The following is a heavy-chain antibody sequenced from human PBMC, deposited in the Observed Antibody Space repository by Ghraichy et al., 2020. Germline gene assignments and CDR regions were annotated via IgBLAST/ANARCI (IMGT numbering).Heavy chain of an antibody. D-gene: IGHD7-27*01. J-gene: IGHJ4*02. CDR2: INHSGST. CDR1: GGSFSGYY. Sequence: SETLSLTCAVYGGSFSGYYWSWIRQPPGKGLEWIGEINHSGSTNYNPSLKSRVTISVDTSKNQFSLKLSSVTAADTAVYYCARSGDMVDYWGQGTLVTVSS. V-gene: IGHV4-34*01. CDR3: ARSGDMVDY.